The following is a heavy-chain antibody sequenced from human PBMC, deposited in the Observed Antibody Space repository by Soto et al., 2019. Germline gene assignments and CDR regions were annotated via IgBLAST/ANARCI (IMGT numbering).Heavy chain of an antibody. J-gene: IGHJ6*02. CDR3: AREEWTDRRPYLYSGMHV. Sequence: EVQLLESGGGLVQPGGSLKLSCAVSGFTFTIYAMCWVRQAPGKGLEWVSGINDDGDRTYYPDSVRGRFTISRDNSKNTLYLQMNSLGAEDTGVYYCAREEWTDRRPYLYSGMHVWGQGTTVTVSS. D-gene: IGHD3-3*01. CDR2: INDDGDRT. V-gene: IGHV3-23*01. CDR1: GFTFTIYA.